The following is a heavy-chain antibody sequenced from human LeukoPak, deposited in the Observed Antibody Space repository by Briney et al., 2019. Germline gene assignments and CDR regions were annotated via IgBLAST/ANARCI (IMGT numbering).Heavy chain of an antibody. Sequence: ESGPALVKPTQPLTLTCTFSGFSLRTSGMCVSWIRQPPGKALEWLARIDWDDDKYYSTSLKTRLTISKDTSKNQVVLTMTNMDPVDTATYYCARIPTNGLRGAMDVWGKGTTVTVSS. V-gene: IGHV2-70*11. CDR3: ARIPTNGLRGAMDV. CDR2: IDWDDDK. CDR1: GFSLRTSGMC. D-gene: IGHD1-1*01. J-gene: IGHJ6*03.